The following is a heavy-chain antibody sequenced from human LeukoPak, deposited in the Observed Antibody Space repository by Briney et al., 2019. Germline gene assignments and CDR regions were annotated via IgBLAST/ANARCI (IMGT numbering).Heavy chain of an antibody. V-gene: IGHV4-39*06. Sequence: SETLSLTCAVSGGSISSSDYYWGWIRQPPGKGLEWIGSVYYGGNTYYNPSLKSRLTISLGTSKNHFTLNLTSVTAADTAVYYCARDPAAVPAAFWGQGTLVTVSS. J-gene: IGHJ4*02. CDR3: ARDPAAVPAAF. D-gene: IGHD2-2*01. CDR1: GGSISSSDYY. CDR2: VYYGGNT.